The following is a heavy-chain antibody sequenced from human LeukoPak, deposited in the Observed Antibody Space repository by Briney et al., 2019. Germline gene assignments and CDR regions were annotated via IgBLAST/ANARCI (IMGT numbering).Heavy chain of an antibody. Sequence: SETLSLTCTVSGYSISSGYYWGWIRQPPGKGLEWIGSIYHSGTTYYNPSLKSRVTISVDTSKNQFSLKLSSVTAADTAVYYCALNTAMVHDAFDIWGQGTMVTVSS. D-gene: IGHD5-18*01. V-gene: IGHV4-38-2*02. J-gene: IGHJ3*02. CDR1: GYSISSGYY. CDR3: ALNTAMVHDAFDI. CDR2: IYHSGTT.